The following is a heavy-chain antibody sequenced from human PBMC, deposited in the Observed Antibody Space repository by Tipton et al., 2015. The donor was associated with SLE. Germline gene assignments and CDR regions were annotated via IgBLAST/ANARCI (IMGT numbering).Heavy chain of an antibody. J-gene: IGHJ5*02. CDR1: GFTFSSYG. CDR2: IRYDGSNK. CDR3: AKGNWGWGGWFDP. V-gene: IGHV3-30*02. Sequence: SLRLSCAASGFTFSSYGMHWVRQAPGKGLEWVAFIRYDGSNKYYADSVKGRFTISRDNSKNTLYLQMNSLRAEDTAVYYCAKGNWGWGGWFDPWGQGTLVTVSS. D-gene: IGHD7-27*01.